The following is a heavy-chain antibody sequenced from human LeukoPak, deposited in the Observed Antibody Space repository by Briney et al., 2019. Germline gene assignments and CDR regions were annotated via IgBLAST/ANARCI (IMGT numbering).Heavy chain of an antibody. D-gene: IGHD3-22*01. CDR1: GGSISSGGYY. V-gene: IGHV4-31*03. CDR2: IYYSGST. CDR3: ARVHDSSGHSVLIDY. Sequence: SQTLSLTCTVSGGSISSGGYYWSWIRQHPGKGLEWIGYIYYSGSTYYNPSLKSRVTISVDTSKNQFSLKLSSVTAADTAVYYCARVHDSSGHSVLIDYWGQGTLVTVSS. J-gene: IGHJ4*02.